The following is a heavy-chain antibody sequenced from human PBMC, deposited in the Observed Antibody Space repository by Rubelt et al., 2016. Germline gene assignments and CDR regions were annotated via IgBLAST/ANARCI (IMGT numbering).Heavy chain of an antibody. J-gene: IGHJ4*02. V-gene: IGHV4-39*07. CDR2: IFYTENT. CDR1: SGSISSSRFS. CDR3: AREDCVNNWVDY. D-gene: IGHD1-1*01. Sequence: QLQESGPGLVKPSETLSLTCTVSSGSISSSRFSWGWVRQPPGKEMEGVGGIFYTENTYYNPSLKSRVTISLDKSKKQLSLKRSSGTAAETAVYYCAREDCVNNWVDYWGQGTRVTVSS.